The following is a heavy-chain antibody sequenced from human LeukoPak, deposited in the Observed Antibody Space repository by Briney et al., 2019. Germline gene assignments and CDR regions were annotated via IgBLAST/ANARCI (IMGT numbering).Heavy chain of an antibody. Sequence: ASVKVSRKASGYTFTSYYMRWVRQAPGQGLEWMGIINPSGGSTSYAQKFQGRVTMTRDTSTSTVYMELSSLRSEDTAVYYCAREGQGGYSYGYFGMDVWGQGTTVTVSS. CDR3: AREGQGGYSYGYFGMDV. D-gene: IGHD5-18*01. V-gene: IGHV1-46*01. J-gene: IGHJ6*02. CDR2: INPSGGST. CDR1: GYTFTSYY.